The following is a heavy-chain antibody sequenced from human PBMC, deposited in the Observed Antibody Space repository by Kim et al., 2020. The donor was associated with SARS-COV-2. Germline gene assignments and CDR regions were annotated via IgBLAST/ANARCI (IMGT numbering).Heavy chain of an antibody. CDR1: GGSISSSSYF. D-gene: IGHD2-2*01. CDR2: IYYSGST. V-gene: IGHV4-39*01. Sequence: SETLSLTCTVSGGSISSSSYFWGWIRQPPGKGLEWIGSIYYSGSTYYNPSLKSRVTISVGTSKNQFSLKLSSVTAADTAVYYCARREDVGYCSSTSCVPRGWFDPWGQGTLVTVSS. CDR3: ARREDVGYCSSTSCVPRGWFDP. J-gene: IGHJ5*02.